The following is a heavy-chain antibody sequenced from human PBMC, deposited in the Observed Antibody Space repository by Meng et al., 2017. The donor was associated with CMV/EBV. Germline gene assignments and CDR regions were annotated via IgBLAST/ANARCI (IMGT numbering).Heavy chain of an antibody. J-gene: IGHJ3*02. CDR3: ARDIRYPGTDDAFDI. Sequence: ASVTVSCQASGYTFTSYDINWVRQATGQGLEWMGWMNPNSGNTGYAQKFQGRVTMTRNTSISTAYMELSSRRSEDTAVYYCARDIRYPGTDDAFDIWGQGTMVTVSS. D-gene: IGHD3-9*01. V-gene: IGHV1-8*01. CDR1: GYTFTSYD. CDR2: MNPNSGNT.